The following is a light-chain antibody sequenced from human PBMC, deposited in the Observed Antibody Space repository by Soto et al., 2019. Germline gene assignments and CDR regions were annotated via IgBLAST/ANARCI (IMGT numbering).Light chain of an antibody. CDR1: QSVSSY. CDR3: QQRSNWPPGST. J-gene: IGKJ3*01. V-gene: IGKV3-11*01. Sequence: EIVLTQSPATLSLSPGERATLSCRASQSVSSYLAWYQQKPGQAPRLLIYDASSRATGIPARFSGSGSGTDFTPTISSVEPEEFAVYYCQQRSNWPPGSTFGPGTKVDIK. CDR2: DAS.